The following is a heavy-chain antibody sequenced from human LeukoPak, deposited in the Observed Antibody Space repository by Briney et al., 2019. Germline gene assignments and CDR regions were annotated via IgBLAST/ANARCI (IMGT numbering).Heavy chain of an antibody. Sequence: ASVKVSCKASGYTFTGYYMHWVRQAPGQGLEWMGWINPNSGGTNYAQKFQGRVTMTRDTSISTAYMELSRLRSDDTAVYYCARAYYDFWSGRIYYMDVWGKGTTVTVSS. CDR2: INPNSGGT. V-gene: IGHV1-2*02. CDR3: ARAYYDFWSGRIYYMDV. D-gene: IGHD3-3*01. J-gene: IGHJ6*03. CDR1: GYTFTGYY.